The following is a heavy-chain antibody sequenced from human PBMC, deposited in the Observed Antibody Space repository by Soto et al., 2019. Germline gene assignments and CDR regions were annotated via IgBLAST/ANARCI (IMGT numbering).Heavy chain of an antibody. CDR3: ARERALYYYDSSGYHYDAFDI. D-gene: IGHD3-22*01. CDR1: GYTFIRYS. CDR2: ISTYNGNT. V-gene: IGHV1-18*01. J-gene: IGHJ3*02. Sequence: ASVKVSCKASGYTFIRYSINWVRQAPGQGLEWMGWISTYNGNTNYEQKFQGRVTMTTDTSTSTAYMELRSLRSDDTAVYYCARERALYYYDSSGYHYDAFDIWGQGKMVTVSS.